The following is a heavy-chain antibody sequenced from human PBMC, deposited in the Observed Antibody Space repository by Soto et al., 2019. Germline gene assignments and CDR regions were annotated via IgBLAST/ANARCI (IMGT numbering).Heavy chain of an antibody. Sequence: PGGSLRLSCAASGFKFRNYGIHWVRQAPGKGLEWLAVIWFDGSKKYYADSVKGRFTISRDNSKNTVYLDMNSLTADDSGVFYCARAHTMMILDRFDPWGHGTLVTVSS. V-gene: IGHV3-33*01. CDR2: IWFDGSKK. CDR3: ARAHTMMILDRFDP. CDR1: GFKFRNYG. J-gene: IGHJ5*02. D-gene: IGHD3-22*01.